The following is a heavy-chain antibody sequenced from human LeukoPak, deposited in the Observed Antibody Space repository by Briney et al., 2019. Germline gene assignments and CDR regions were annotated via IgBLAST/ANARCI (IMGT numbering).Heavy chain of an antibody. CDR2: IIPIFGTA. J-gene: IGHJ4*02. CDR3: ARDLAVAGTEAFDY. D-gene: IGHD6-19*01. Sequence: ASVKVSCKASGGTFSSYAISWVRQAPGQGLEWMGRIIPIFGTANYAQKFQGRVTITTDESTSTAYMELSSLRSEDTAVYYCARDLAVAGTEAFDYWGQGTLVTVSS. CDR1: GGTFSSYA. V-gene: IGHV1-69*05.